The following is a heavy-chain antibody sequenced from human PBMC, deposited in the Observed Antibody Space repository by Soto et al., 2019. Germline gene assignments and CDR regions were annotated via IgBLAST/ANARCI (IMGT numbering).Heavy chain of an antibody. CDR2: MYYSGGS. Sequence: QVQLQEWGPGLVKPSETLSLTCTVSGASMNNYYGSWVRQPPGKGLEWIGYMYYSGGSNSNPSLKDRVTISVDTSKNQSSLKLTSVTAADTAVYYCVRSGHSFGGVMWGQGTLVTVSS. CDR1: GASMNNYY. J-gene: IGHJ4*02. D-gene: IGHD3-16*01. CDR3: VRSGHSFGGVM. V-gene: IGHV4-59*01.